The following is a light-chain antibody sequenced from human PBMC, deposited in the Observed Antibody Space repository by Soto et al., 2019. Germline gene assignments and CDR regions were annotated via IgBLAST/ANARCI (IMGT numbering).Light chain of an antibody. V-gene: IGLV2-14*01. J-gene: IGLJ2*01. Sequence: QSALTQPASVSGSPGQSITISCTGSGSDVGGYNFVSWYQHHPGKAPKLMIYEVNKRPSGVSNRFSASKSGNTASLTISGLQPEDEADYYCHSYTSSSQVVFGGGTKLTVL. CDR1: GSDVGGYNF. CDR3: HSYTSSSQVV. CDR2: EVN.